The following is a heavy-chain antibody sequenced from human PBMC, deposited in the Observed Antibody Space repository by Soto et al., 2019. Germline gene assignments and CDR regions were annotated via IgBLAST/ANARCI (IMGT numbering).Heavy chain of an antibody. CDR3: ATRGPYYDILTGYSSRTTDDI. Sequence: EASVKVSCKVSGYTLTELSMHWVRQAPGKGLEWMGGFDPEDGETIYAQKFQGRVTMTEDTSTDTAYMELSSLRSEDTAVYYCATRGPYYDILTGYSSRTTDDIWGQGTLVTVSS. CDR2: FDPEDGET. D-gene: IGHD3-9*01. V-gene: IGHV1-24*01. CDR1: GYTLTELS. J-gene: IGHJ4*02.